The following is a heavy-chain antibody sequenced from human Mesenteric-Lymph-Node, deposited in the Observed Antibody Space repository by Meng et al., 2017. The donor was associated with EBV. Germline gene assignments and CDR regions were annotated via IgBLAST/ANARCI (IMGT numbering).Heavy chain of an antibody. J-gene: IGHJ5*02. CDR1: GYKFITYY. V-gene: IGHV1-46*01. Sequence: QVQLVQSGAEVKKPGASVTVSFKASGYKFITYYIHWVRQAPGQGLEWMGIINPSVGSTTYAQKFQGRVSMTSDASTSTVYMELNSLRSEDTAIYYCARATVTRNWFDPWGQGTLVTVSS. CDR3: ARATVTRNWFDP. CDR2: INPSVGST. D-gene: IGHD4-11*01.